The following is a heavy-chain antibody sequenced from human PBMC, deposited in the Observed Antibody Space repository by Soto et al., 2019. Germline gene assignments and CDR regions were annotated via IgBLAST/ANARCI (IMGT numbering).Heavy chain of an antibody. V-gene: IGHV1-24*01. CDR3: ATVPSGPYRHFPFDD. CDR2: FDPEDGET. D-gene: IGHD2-2*02. CDR1: GYTLTELS. J-gene: IGHJ4*02. Sequence: GASVKVSCKVSGYTLTELSMHWVRQAPGKGLEWMGGFDPEDGETIYAQKFQGRVTMTEDTSTDTAYMELSSLRSEDTAVYYCATVPSGPYRHFPFDDWGQGTLVTVSS.